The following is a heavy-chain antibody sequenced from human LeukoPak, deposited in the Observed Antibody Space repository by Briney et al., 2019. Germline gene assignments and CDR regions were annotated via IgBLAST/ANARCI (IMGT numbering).Heavy chain of an antibody. Sequence: SSQTLSLTCTVSGGSISSGGYYWSWIRQHPGKGLEWIGYIYYSGSTYYNPSLKSRVTISVDTSKNQFSLKLSSVTAADTAVYYCARGVVVITRYWYFDLWGRGTLVTVSS. J-gene: IGHJ2*01. CDR3: ARGVVVITRYWYFDL. D-gene: IGHD3-22*01. CDR2: IYYSGST. CDR1: GGSISSGGYY. V-gene: IGHV4-30-4*08.